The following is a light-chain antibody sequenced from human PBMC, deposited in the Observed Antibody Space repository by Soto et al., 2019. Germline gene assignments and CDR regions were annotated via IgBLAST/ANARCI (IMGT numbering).Light chain of an antibody. CDR2: SNS. CDR1: SSNIGAGYD. Sequence: QSVLTQPPSVSGAPGQRVPISCTGSSSNIGAGYDVHWYQQLPGTAPKLLIYSNSNRPSGVPDRFSGSKSGTSASLAITGLQAEDEADYYCQSYDSSLSGFYVFGTGTKLTVL. J-gene: IGLJ1*01. V-gene: IGLV1-40*01. CDR3: QSYDSSLSGFYV.